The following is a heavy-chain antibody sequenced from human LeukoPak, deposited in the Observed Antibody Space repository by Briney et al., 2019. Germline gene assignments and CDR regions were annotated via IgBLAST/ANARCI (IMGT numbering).Heavy chain of an antibody. CDR1: GFTFNHYA. J-gene: IGHJ4*02. CDR2: ISYDGSNE. CDR3: ARDQLGQWLVRAPDY. D-gene: IGHD6-19*01. V-gene: IGHV3-30-3*01. Sequence: PGRSLRLSCTASGFTFNHYAMHWVRQTPGKGLEWVAVISYDGSNEYYADPVRGRFTISRDKSKNTLYLQMNSLRAEDTAVYYCARDQLGQWLVRAPDYWGQGTLVTVSS.